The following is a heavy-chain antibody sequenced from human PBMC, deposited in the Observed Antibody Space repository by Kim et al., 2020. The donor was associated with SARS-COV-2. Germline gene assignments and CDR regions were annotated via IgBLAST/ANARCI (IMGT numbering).Heavy chain of an antibody. CDR2: ISYDGSNE. CDR3: AKGVVVATTYFHH. V-gene: IGHV3-30*18. Sequence: GGSLRLSCAASGFTFSNFGMHWVRQATGKGLEWVSVISYDGSNEYYGDSVKGRFTISRDNSKNTLFLEMNSLRPEDTAVYYCAKGVVVATTYFHHWGQGTLVTVSS. J-gene: IGHJ1*01. D-gene: IGHD2-15*01. CDR1: GFTFSNFG.